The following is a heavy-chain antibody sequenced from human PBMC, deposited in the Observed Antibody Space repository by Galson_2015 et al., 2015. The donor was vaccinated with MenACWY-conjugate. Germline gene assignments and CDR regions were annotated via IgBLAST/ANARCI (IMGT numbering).Heavy chain of an antibody. D-gene: IGHD4-23*01. CDR1: GYRFTSYW. V-gene: IGHV5-10-1*01. CDR3: ARLVTVETPYYYYGMDV. CDR2: IDPSDSYT. Sequence: QSGAEVKKPGESLRLSCKGSGYRFTSYWITWVRQMPGKGLECVGRIDPSDSYTNYSPSFQGHVTISADKSISTAYLQWSSLKASDTAMYYCARLVTVETPYYYYGMDVWGQGTTVTVSS. J-gene: IGHJ6*02.